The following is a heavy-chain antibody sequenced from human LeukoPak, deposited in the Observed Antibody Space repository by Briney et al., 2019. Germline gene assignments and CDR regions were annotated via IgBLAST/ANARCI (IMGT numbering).Heavy chain of an antibody. CDR2: ISGSGSST. V-gene: IGHV3-23*01. J-gene: IGHJ4*02. CDR3: AKDRYGSGSYLDY. Sequence: GGSMRLSCAASGFTFSSYAMSWVRQAPGKGLEWVSAISGSGSSTYYADSVKGRLTISRDNSKNTLYLQMNSLRAEDTAVYYCAKDRYGSGSYLDYWGQGTLVTVSS. CDR1: GFTFSSYA. D-gene: IGHD3-10*01.